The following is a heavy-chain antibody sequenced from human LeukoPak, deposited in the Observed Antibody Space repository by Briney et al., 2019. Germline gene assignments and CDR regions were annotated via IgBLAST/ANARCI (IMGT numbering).Heavy chain of an antibody. J-gene: IGHJ5*02. Sequence: SETLSLTCTVSDGSITNSYWSWIRQPAGKGLEWIGRIYTTGSTNYNPSLNSRVTMSVDTSKNQFSLKLSSVTAADTAVYYCARELEYYDILTGYYPYNWFDPWGQGTLVTVSS. D-gene: IGHD3-9*01. CDR2: IYTTGST. CDR1: DGSITNSY. CDR3: ARELEYYDILTGYYPYNWFDP. V-gene: IGHV4-4*07.